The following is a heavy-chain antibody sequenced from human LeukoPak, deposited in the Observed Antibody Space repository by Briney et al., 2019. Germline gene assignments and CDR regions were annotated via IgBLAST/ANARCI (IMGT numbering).Heavy chain of an antibody. V-gene: IGHV4-39*02. CDR3: ARDCSSTSCKGASPFDP. Sequence: SETLSLTCTVSGGSISSSSYYWGWIRQPPGKGLEWIASIYYSGSTYYNPSLKSRVTISVDTSKNQFSLKLSSVTAADTAVYYCARDCSSTSCKGASPFDPWGQGTLVTVSS. CDR2: IYYSGST. D-gene: IGHD2-2*01. CDR1: GGSISSSSYY. J-gene: IGHJ5*02.